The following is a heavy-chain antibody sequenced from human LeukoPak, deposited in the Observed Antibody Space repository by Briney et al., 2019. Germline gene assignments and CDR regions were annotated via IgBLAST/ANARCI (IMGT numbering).Heavy chain of an antibody. CDR2: IYTSGST. CDR1: GGSISSYY. Sequence: SETLSLTCTVSGGSISSYYWSWIRQPAGKGLEWIGRIYTSGSTNYNPSLKSRVTMSVDTSKNQFSLKLSSVTAADTAVYYCARGSYNWNDGALDIWGQGTMVTVSS. V-gene: IGHV4-4*07. CDR3: ARGSYNWNDGALDI. D-gene: IGHD1-1*01. J-gene: IGHJ3*02.